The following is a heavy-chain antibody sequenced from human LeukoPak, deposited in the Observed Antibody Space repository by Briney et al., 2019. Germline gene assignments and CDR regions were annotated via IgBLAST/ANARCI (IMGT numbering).Heavy chain of an antibody. CDR2: IYYSGST. V-gene: IGHV4-59*01. CDR3: ARDGGSSWYSYGFDP. J-gene: IGHJ5*02. CDR1: GGSISSYY. D-gene: IGHD6-13*01. Sequence: SETLSLTCTVSGGSISSYYWSWIRQPPGKGLEWIGYIYYSGSTNYNPSLKSRVTISVDTSKNQFSLKLSSVTAADTAVYYRARDGGSSWYSYGFDPWGQGTLVTVSS.